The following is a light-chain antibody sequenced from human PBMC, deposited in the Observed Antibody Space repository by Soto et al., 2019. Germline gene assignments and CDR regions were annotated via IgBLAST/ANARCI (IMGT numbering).Light chain of an antibody. V-gene: IGLV2-8*01. CDR2: EVT. J-gene: IGLJ3*02. CDR1: SSDVGAYNY. Sequence: QSALTQPPSASGSPGQSVTISCTATSSDVGAYNYVSWYQQHPGKAPKLMIYEVTKRPSGVPDRFSGSKSGNTASLTVSGLRAEDEDDYYCSSYADSISVLFGGGTKLTVL. CDR3: SSYADSISVL.